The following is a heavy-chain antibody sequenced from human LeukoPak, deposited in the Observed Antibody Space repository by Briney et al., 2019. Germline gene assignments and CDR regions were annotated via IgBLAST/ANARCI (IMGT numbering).Heavy chain of an antibody. D-gene: IGHD3-16*01. Sequence: GESLKISCHGSGYTFSKYWIGWVRQMPGKGLEWMGIIYPPDSDTKYSPSFRGQVTMSVDESTDTAYLQWNSLKASDTAMYYCARPGVGAIYYFGSWGQGTLVTVSS. CDR3: ARPGVGAIYYFGS. J-gene: IGHJ4*02. CDR1: GYTFSKYW. CDR2: IYPPDSDT. V-gene: IGHV5-51*01.